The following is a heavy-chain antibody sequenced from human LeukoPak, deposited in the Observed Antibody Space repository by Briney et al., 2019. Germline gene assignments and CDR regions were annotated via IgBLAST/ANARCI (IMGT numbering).Heavy chain of an antibody. V-gene: IGHV3-23*01. J-gene: IGHJ4*02. CDR1: GFTFSSYA. D-gene: IGHD4-17*01. CDR2: ITASGGST. Sequence: GGSLRLSCAASGFTFSSYAMTWVRQTPGKGLEWVSAITASGGSTYYADSVKGRFTISRDNSKNTLYLQVNSLRAEDTAVYYCAKVPYDDYYFENWGQGTLVTVSS. CDR3: AKVPYDDYYFEN.